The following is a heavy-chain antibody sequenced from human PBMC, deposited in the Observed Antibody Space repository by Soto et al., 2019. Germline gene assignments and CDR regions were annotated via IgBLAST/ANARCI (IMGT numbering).Heavy chain of an antibody. CDR3: ARVVSYSASWYIDY. V-gene: IGHV4-39*01. Sequence: SETLSLTCTVSGGSFKSGSYSWGWIRQPPGKGLEWIGSIYYSGTLYYNPSLRSRVTISADMSKNQFSLKLSSVTAADTAVYYCARVVSYSASWYIDYWGQGTMVTVSS. J-gene: IGHJ4*02. CDR2: IYYSGTL. CDR1: GGSFKSGSYS. D-gene: IGHD6-13*01.